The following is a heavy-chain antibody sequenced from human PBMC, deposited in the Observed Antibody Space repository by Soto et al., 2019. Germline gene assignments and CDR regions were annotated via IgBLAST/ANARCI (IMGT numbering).Heavy chain of an antibody. CDR1: GFTVSTYG. D-gene: IGHD2-8*02. J-gene: IGHJ4*02. CDR2: ISRDGGTK. Sequence: QVQLVESGGGVVQPGRSLRLSCAVSGFTVSTYGMQWVRQAPGKGLEWVAVISRDGGTKYYADSVKGRFTISRDNSRNTLFLEMNSLRSDDMAGYYCTGEVASGYWGQGTLFTVFS. V-gene: IGHV3-30*03. CDR3: TGEVASGY.